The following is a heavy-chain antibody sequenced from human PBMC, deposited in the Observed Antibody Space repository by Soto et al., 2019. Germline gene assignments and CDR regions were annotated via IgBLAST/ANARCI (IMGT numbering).Heavy chain of an antibody. D-gene: IGHD6-13*01. CDR3: AKRSPYSSGWYSPIFDY. CDR1: GFSFSDYA. Sequence: PGGSLRLSCAASGFSFSDYAMSWVRPAPGKGLEWVSVISESGGSTHYADSVRGRFTVSRDNSKNSLSLRMNSLRDEDTAVYFCAKRSPYSSGWYSPIFDYWGQGALVTVSS. CDR2: ISESGGST. V-gene: IGHV3-23*01. J-gene: IGHJ4*02.